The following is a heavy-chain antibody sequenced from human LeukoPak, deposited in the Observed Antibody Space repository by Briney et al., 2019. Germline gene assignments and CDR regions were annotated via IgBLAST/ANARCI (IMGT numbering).Heavy chain of an antibody. CDR1: GFTFSSYS. Sequence: PGGSLRLSCAASGFTFSSYSMNWVRQAPGKGLEWVSYISSSSSSTIYYADSVKGRFTISRDNAKNSLYLQMNSLRAEDTAVYYCRMITFGGVIVHDYWGQGTLVTVSS. D-gene: IGHD3-16*02. J-gene: IGHJ4*02. CDR2: ISSSSSSTI. CDR3: RMITFGGVIVHDY. V-gene: IGHV3-48*04.